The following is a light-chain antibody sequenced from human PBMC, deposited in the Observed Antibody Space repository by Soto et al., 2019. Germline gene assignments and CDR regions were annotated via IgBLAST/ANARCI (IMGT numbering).Light chain of an antibody. CDR2: NAS. CDR3: QQRSSWPPVT. Sequence: EIVLTQSPATLSLSPGERATLSCRASQSVSSYFAWYQQKPGQAPRLLIYNASNRATGIPARFSGSGSGTDFTLTFSSLEPEDCAVYYSQQRSSWPPVTFGRNTKLEI. CDR1: QSVSSY. V-gene: IGKV3-11*01. J-gene: IGKJ2*01.